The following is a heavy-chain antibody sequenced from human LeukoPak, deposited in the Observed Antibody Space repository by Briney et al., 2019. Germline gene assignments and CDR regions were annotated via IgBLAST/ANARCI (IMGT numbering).Heavy chain of an antibody. V-gene: IGHV3-30-3*01. CDR2: ISFDGTNK. CDR1: GFTFSNYA. Sequence: GRSPRLSCAASGFTFSNYAMHWVRQAPGKGLEWVAVISFDGTNKYYANSVQGGFTISRDNSKNTLYLQMNSLRAEDTALYYCARDMYDNGWSSFDYWGQGTLVTVSS. J-gene: IGHJ4*02. CDR3: ARDMYDNGWSSFDY. D-gene: IGHD3-10*01.